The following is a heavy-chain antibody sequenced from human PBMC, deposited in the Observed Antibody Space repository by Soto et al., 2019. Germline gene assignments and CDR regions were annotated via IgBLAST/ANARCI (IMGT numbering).Heavy chain of an antibody. D-gene: IGHD3-22*01. Sequence: ASVKVSCRASGYTFTSYGISWVRQAPGQGLEWMGWISAYNGNTNYAQKLQGRVTMTTDTSTSTAYMELRSLRSDDTAVYYCARDRVAGDYYDSSGYYYRWGQGTLVTVSS. J-gene: IGHJ5*02. V-gene: IGHV1-18*01. CDR2: ISAYNGNT. CDR1: GYTFTSYG. CDR3: ARDRVAGDYYDSSGYYYR.